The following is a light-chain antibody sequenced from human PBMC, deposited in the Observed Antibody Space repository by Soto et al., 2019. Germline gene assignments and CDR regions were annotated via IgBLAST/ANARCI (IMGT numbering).Light chain of an antibody. J-gene: IGKJ5*01. V-gene: IGKV1-33*01. CDR3: QQYHNFPIT. CDR1: QDINSY. CDR2: DAS. Sequence: DIQMTQSPSSLSASVGDRVTITCQASQDINSYLNWFQQKPGKAPKLLIFDASNLATGVPSRFSGSGSGTDFTFTISSLQPEDFATYYCQQYHNFPITFGQGTRLENK.